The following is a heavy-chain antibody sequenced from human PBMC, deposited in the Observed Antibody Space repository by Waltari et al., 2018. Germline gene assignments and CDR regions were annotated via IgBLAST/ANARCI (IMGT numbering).Heavy chain of an antibody. Sequence: EVQLVQSGAEVKKPGATVKISCKVSGYTFTDYYMHWVQQAPGKGLEWMGLVDLEEGEKIYEGKCQGRVTITADTSTDTAYMELSSLRSEDTAVYYCVTDLSGVGATGSAFDYWGQGTLVTVSS. V-gene: IGHV1-69-2*01. J-gene: IGHJ4*02. D-gene: IGHD1-26*01. CDR2: VDLEEGEK. CDR1: GYTFTDYY. CDR3: VTDLSGVGATGSAFDY.